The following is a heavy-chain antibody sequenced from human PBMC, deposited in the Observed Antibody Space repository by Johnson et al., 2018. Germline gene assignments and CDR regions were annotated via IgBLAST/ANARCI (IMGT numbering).Heavy chain of an antibody. CDR2: ISGSGGST. V-gene: IGHV3-23*04. D-gene: IGHD3-10*01. Sequence: EVQLVESGGGLVQPGGSLRLSCAASGFTFSSYAMSWVRQAPGKGLEWVSAISGSGGSTYYADSVKGRFTISRDNSKNTLYLQMNSLRAEDTAVYYCAKDKEYYYGSGSMEYFQHWGQGTLVTVSS. CDR3: AKDKEYYYGSGSMEYFQH. CDR1: GFTFSSYA. J-gene: IGHJ1*01.